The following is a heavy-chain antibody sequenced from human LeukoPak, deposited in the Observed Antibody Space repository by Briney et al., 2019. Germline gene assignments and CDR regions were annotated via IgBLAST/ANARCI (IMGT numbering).Heavy chain of an antibody. CDR1: GFTFSSYA. CDR2: ISYDGSNK. V-gene: IGHV3-30-3*01. Sequence: GGSLRLSCAASGFTFSSYAMHWVRQAPGKGLEWVAVISYDGSNKYYADSVKGRFTISRDNSKNTLYLQMNSLRAEDTAVYYCARVDDSSGYYSLGIDYWGQGTLVTVSS. D-gene: IGHD3-22*01. J-gene: IGHJ4*02. CDR3: ARVDDSSGYYSLGIDY.